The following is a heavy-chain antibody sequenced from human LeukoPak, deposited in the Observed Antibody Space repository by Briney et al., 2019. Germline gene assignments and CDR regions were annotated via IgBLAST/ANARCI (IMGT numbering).Heavy chain of an antibody. V-gene: IGHV4-31*03. Sequence: SQTLSLTCTVSNGSISSGGYYWGWIRQHPGKGLEWIGYIYYSGSTYYNPSLKSRVTISVDMSKDQFALKPSSVTAADTAVYYCARGAGGGVYFDYWGQGALVPVSS. CDR2: IYYSGST. D-gene: IGHD2-8*02. CDR1: NGSISSGGYY. CDR3: ARGAGGGVYFDY. J-gene: IGHJ4*02.